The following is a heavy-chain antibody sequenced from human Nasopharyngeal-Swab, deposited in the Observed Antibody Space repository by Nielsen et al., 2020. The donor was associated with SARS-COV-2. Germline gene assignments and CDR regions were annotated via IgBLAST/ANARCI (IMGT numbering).Heavy chain of an antibody. CDR2: IYYSGST. Sequence: WIRQPPGKGLEWIGYIYYSGSTNYNPSLKSRVTISVDTSKNQFSLKLSSVTAADTAVYCCATERAIAVAGTFGAKFDYWGQGTLVTVSS. V-gene: IGHV4-59*01. J-gene: IGHJ4*02. D-gene: IGHD6-19*01. CDR3: ATERAIAVAGTFGAKFDY.